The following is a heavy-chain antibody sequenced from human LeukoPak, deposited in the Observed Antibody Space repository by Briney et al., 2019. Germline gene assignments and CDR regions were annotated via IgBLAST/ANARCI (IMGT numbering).Heavy chain of an antibody. CDR1: GFTFSSYW. J-gene: IGHJ4*02. V-gene: IGHV3-74*01. CDR2: INSDGSST. D-gene: IGHD5-18*01. CDR3: AREVDTAMVN. Sequence: GWSLRLSCAASGFTFSSYWMHWVRQAPGKGLAWVSRINSDGSSTSYADSVKGRFTISRDNAKNTLYLQMNSLRAEDTAVYYCAREVDTAMVNWGQGTLVTVSS.